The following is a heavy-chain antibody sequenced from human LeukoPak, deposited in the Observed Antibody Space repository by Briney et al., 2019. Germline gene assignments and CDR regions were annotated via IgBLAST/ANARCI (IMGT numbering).Heavy chain of an antibody. J-gene: IGHJ4*02. CDR2: INSDGSST. CDR3: AREGPYSSRVPFDY. V-gene: IGHV3-74*01. D-gene: IGHD6-19*01. Sequence: GGSLGLSCAASGFTFSSYWMHWVRQAPGKGLVWVSRINSDGSSTSYADSVKGRFTISRDNAKNTLYLQVNSLRAEDTAVYYCAREGPYSSRVPFDYWGQGTLVTVSS. CDR1: GFTFSSYW.